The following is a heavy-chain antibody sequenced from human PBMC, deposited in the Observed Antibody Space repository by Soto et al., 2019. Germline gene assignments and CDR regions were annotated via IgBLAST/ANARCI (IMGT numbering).Heavy chain of an antibody. CDR1: GFTFSYFG. V-gene: IGHV3-30*18. CDR2: ISEDAETD. CDR3: AKAPFRRPYYFYGMDV. D-gene: IGHD3-10*01. Sequence: PGGSLRLSCVASGFTFSYFGMHWVRQRPGKGLEWLAVISEDAETDFHADSVRGRFTVSRDNFKETLYLQMNGLTTDDSAVYFCAKAPFRRPYYFYGMDVWGQGTTVTVSS. J-gene: IGHJ6*02.